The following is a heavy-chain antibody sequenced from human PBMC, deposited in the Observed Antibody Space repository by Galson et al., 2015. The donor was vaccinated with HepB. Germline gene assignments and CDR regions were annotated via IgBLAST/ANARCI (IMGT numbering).Heavy chain of an antibody. J-gene: IGHJ5*02. V-gene: IGHV3-48*01. CDR2: ITTTGSTI. CDR3: ARDRGPYGDFLRRLILSPFDP. CDR1: GFTFSNYN. Sequence: SLRLSCAASGFTFSNYNMTWIRQAPGKGLEWVSYITTTGSTIYYADSVKGRFTISRDNAKNSLYLQMNSLRAEDTAAYYCARDRGPYGDFLRRLILSPFDPWGQGTLVTVSS. D-gene: IGHD4-17*01.